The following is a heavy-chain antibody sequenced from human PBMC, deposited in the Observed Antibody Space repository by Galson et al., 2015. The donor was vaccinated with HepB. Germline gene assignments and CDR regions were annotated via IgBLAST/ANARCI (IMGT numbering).Heavy chain of an antibody. CDR2: ISGSGGST. CDR3: ARERDDSSGYYCDY. J-gene: IGHJ4*02. CDR1: GFTFSSYA. Sequence: SLRLSCAASGFTFSSYAMSWVRQAPGKGLEWVSAISGSGGSTYYADSVKGRFTISRDNSKNTLYLQMNSLRAEDTAVYYCARERDDSSGYYCDYWGQGTLVTVSS. D-gene: IGHD3-22*01. V-gene: IGHV3-23*01.